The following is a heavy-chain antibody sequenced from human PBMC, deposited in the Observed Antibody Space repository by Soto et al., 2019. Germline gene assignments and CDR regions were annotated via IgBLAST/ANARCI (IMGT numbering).Heavy chain of an antibody. CDR2: IYHSGST. Sequence: SETKSLTCAVSGGYISSSNLWSWVSQTPGKGLEWIGEIYHSGSTNYNPSLKSRVTISVDKSKNQFSLKLSSVTAADTAVYYCARDEGYELERNYYYYGMDVWGQGTTVTVSS. CDR1: GGYISSSNL. J-gene: IGHJ6*02. D-gene: IGHD5-12*01. CDR3: ARDEGYELERNYYYYGMDV. V-gene: IGHV4-4*02.